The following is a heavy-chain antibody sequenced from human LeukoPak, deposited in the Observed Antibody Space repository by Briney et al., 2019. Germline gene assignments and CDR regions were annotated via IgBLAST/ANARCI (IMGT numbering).Heavy chain of an antibody. V-gene: IGHV4-38-2*02. D-gene: IGHD3-10*01. CDR2: IFHTGST. CDR3: AREADGQLLWFGY. CDR1: GDSISSGNY. J-gene: IGHJ3*01. Sequence: PSETLSLTCTVSGDSISSGNYWGWIRQPPGKGLEWIGSIFHTGSTYFNLSLKSRVTISVDTSKNQFSLRLSSVTAADTAVYYCAREADGQLLWFGYWGQGTMVTVSS.